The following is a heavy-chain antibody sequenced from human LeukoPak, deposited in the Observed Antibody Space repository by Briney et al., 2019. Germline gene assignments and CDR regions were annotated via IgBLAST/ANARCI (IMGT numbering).Heavy chain of an antibody. CDR3: AKTKEPAADWFDP. CDR1: GFTFSSYS. Sequence: GGSLRLSCAASGFTFSSYSMNWVRQAPGKGLEWVSYISSSDSTIYYADSVKGRFTISRDNSKNTLYLQMNSLRAEDTAVYYCAKTKEPAADWFDPWGQGTLVTVSS. J-gene: IGHJ5*02. V-gene: IGHV3-48*01. CDR2: ISSSDSTI. D-gene: IGHD6-13*01.